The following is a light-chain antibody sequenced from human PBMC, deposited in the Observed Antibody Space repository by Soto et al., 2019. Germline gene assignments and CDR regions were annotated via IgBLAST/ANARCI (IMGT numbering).Light chain of an antibody. CDR3: QKYNSAPLT. J-gene: IGKJ4*01. V-gene: IGKV1-27*01. CDR1: QGIGVY. CDR2: AAS. Sequence: DIQMTQSPSSLSASLGDRVTITCRASQGIGVYLAWFQQKPRKVPRLLIYAASALQSGVPSRFSGGGSGTDFTLTINSLQPEDVATYYCQKYNSAPLTFGGGTKVEIK.